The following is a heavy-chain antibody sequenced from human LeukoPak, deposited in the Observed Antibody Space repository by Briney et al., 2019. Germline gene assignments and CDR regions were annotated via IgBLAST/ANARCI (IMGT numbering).Heavy chain of an antibody. CDR3: ARGSRITMVRGVKYGMDV. Sequence: SETLSLTCTVSGGSISSYYWSWIRQPPGKGLEWIGEINHSGSTNYNPSLKSRVTISVDTSKNQFSLKLSSVTAADTAVYYCARGSRITMVRGVKYGMDVWGQGTTVTVSS. V-gene: IGHV4-34*01. D-gene: IGHD3-10*01. J-gene: IGHJ6*02. CDR2: INHSGST. CDR1: GGSISSYY.